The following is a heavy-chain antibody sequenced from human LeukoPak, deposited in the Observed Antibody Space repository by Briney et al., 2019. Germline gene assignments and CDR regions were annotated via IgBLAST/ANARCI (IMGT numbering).Heavy chain of an antibody. D-gene: IGHD4-17*01. CDR2: VFSDGTYK. J-gene: IGHJ5*02. CDR1: GFTFSSSA. Sequence: PGGSLRLPCAASGFTFSSSAMHWVRQAPGKGLEWVAVVFSDGTYKYYADSVKGRFTISRDNSKNMLFLQMNSLRAEDTAVYYCAKGPLYYYGDNAWFGPWGQGTLVTVSS. V-gene: IGHV3-30*18. CDR3: AKGPLYYYGDNAWFGP.